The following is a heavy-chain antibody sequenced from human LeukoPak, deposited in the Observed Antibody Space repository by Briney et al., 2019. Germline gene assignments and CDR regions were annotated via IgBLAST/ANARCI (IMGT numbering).Heavy chain of an antibody. CDR1: GFTFSSYS. CDR3: ATAGRFGGGATVY. Sequence: PGGSLRLSCAASGFTFSSYSMNWVRQAPGKGLEWVSSISSSSSYIYYADSVKGRFTISRDNTKNSLYLQMSSLRAEDTALYFCATAGRFGGGATVYWGQGALVTVSS. J-gene: IGHJ4*02. CDR2: ISSSSSYI. V-gene: IGHV3-21*01. D-gene: IGHD1-26*01.